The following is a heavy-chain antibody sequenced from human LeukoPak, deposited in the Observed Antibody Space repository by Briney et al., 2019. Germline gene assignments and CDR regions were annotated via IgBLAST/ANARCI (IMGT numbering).Heavy chain of an antibody. V-gene: IGHV3-11*01. J-gene: IGHJ3*02. CDR3: ARDPESSSDAFDI. CDR1: GFTFSDYY. Sequence: PGGSLRLSCAASGFTFSDYYMSWIRQAPGKGLEWVSYISSSGSTIYYADSVKGRFTISRDNAKNSLYLQMNSLRAEDTAAYYCARDPESSSDAFDIWGQGTMVTVSS. D-gene: IGHD1-14*01. CDR2: ISSSGSTI.